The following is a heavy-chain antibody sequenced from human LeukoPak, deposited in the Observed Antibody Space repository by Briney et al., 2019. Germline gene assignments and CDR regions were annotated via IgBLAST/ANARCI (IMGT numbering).Heavy chain of an antibody. J-gene: IGHJ4*02. CDR1: GFTFSSYN. V-gene: IGHV3-21*01. Sequence: GGSLRLSCAASGFTFSSYNMNWVRQAPGKGLEWVSSISSSGSHIYYADSVKGRFTISRDNAKNSLYLQMNSLRAEDTAVYYCARDSLAAAGILDYWGQGTLVTVSS. CDR3: ARDSLAAAGILDY. D-gene: IGHD6-13*01. CDR2: ISSSGSHI.